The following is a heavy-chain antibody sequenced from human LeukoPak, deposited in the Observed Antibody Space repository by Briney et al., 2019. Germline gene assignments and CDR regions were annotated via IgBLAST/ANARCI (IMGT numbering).Heavy chain of an antibody. CDR2: INDNGIT. CDR3: HLSGDEVVAAPDY. J-gene: IGHJ4*02. V-gene: IGHV4-34*01. CDR1: SEFFTGYY. D-gene: IGHD2-15*01. Sequence: SETLSLTCGVSSEFFTGYYWGWIRQPPGKGLEWIGDINDNGITKYNPTLKSRVTISIDTSKKQFSLKVKSVTAADTAVYYCHLSGDEVVAAPDYWGQGTLVTVSS.